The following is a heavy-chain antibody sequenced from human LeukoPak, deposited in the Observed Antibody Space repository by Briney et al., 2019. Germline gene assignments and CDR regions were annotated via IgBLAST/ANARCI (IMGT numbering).Heavy chain of an antibody. V-gene: IGHV4-31*03. CDR1: GGSISSGGYY. CDR2: IYYSGST. CDR3: ARVKKSSSRGYYFDY. Sequence: SETLSLTCTVSGGSISSGGYYWSWIRQHPGKGLEWIGYIYYSGSTYYNPSLKSRVTISVDTSKNQFSLKLSSVTAADTAVYYCARVKKSSSRGYYFDYWGRGTLVTASA. J-gene: IGHJ4*02. D-gene: IGHD6-6*01.